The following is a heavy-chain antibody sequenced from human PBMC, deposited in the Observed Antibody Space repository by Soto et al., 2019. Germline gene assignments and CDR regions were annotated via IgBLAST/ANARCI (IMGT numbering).Heavy chain of an antibody. Sequence: ASVKVSCKASGYTFTSYDINWVRQATGQGLEWMGWMNPNSGNTGYAQKFQGRVTMTRNTSISTAYMELSSLRSEDTAVYYCARGGGSGSYAPYYYYYMEVWGKGTTVTVSS. CDR1: GYTFTSYD. CDR2: MNPNSGNT. V-gene: IGHV1-8*01. CDR3: ARGGGSGSYAPYYYYYMEV. D-gene: IGHD3-10*01. J-gene: IGHJ6*03.